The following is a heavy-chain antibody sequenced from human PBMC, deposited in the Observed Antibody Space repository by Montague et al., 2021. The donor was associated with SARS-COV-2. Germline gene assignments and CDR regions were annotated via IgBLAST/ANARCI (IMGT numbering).Heavy chain of an antibody. Sequence: SETLSLTCTVSGGSISSRSYYWGWIRQPPGKGLEWIGSIFYSGSTYYNPSLKSRVTISVDTSKNQFSLKLSSVTAADTAVYYCARLKRVGIVVAGPYYFGNWGQGTLVTVSS. CDR3: ARLKRVGIVVAGPYYFGN. CDR2: IFYSGST. CDR1: GGSISSRSYY. V-gene: IGHV4-39*01. J-gene: IGHJ4*02. D-gene: IGHD6-19*01.